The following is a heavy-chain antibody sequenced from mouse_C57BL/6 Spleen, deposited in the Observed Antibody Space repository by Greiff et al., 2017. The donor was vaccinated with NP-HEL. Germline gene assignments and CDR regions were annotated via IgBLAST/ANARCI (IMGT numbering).Heavy chain of an antibody. J-gene: IGHJ1*03. CDR1: GFTFSNYW. CDR2: IRLKSDNYAT. CDR3: TEKLPYWYFDV. Sequence: DVMLVESGGGLVQPGGSMKLSCVASGFTFSNYWMNWVRQSPEKGLEWVAQIRLKSDNYATHYAESVKGRFTISRDDSKSSVYLQMNNLRAEDTGIYYCTEKLPYWYFDVWGTGTTVTVSS. V-gene: IGHV6-3*01.